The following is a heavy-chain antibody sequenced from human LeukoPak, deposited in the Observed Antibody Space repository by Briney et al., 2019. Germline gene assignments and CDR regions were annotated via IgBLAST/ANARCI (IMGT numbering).Heavy chain of an antibody. Sequence: PSETLSLTCTVSGGSINTSDYYWSWIRQPPGKGLEWIGYIFYSGDTYYNPSLKSRVIISMDTSKNQFSLRLSSVTAADTAVYYCARSGYSNFDYWGQGTLVTVSS. CDR3: ARSGYSNFDY. CDR2: IFYSGDT. V-gene: IGHV4-30-4*08. D-gene: IGHD3-3*01. J-gene: IGHJ4*02. CDR1: GGSINTSDYY.